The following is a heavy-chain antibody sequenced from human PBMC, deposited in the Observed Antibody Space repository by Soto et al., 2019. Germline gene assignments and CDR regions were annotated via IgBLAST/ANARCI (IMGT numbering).Heavy chain of an antibody. CDR3: ARGTIFGVVIPDYFDY. Sequence: PSETLSLTCSFSGGSISSGGYYCSWIRQHPGKGLEWIGYIYYSGSTYYNPSLKSRVTISVDTSKNQFSLKLSSVTAADTAVYYCARGTIFGVVIPDYFDYWGQGTLVTVSS. CDR2: IYYSGST. V-gene: IGHV4-31*03. J-gene: IGHJ4*02. D-gene: IGHD3-3*01. CDR1: GGSISSGGYY.